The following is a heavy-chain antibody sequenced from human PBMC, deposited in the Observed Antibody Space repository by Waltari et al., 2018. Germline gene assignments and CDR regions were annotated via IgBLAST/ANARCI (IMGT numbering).Heavy chain of an antibody. CDR1: GYTFNDYY. CDR3: ARDLFPSFWSGYGIDF. V-gene: IGHV1-2*02. J-gene: IGHJ3*01. CDR2: INPNTGAT. D-gene: IGHD3-3*01. Sequence: QVQLVQSGADVKKPGASVRVSCTTSGYTFNDYYIYWVRQAPGKGLEWMGGINPNTGATNLAQKYQGRLSMTRDTAITTAYMELNGLTSDDTAVYYCARDLFPSFWSGYGIDFWGQGTLVTVSS.